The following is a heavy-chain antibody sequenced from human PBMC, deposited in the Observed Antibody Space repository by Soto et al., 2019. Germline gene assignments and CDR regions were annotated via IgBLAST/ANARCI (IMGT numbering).Heavy chain of an antibody. CDR3: ARENCSGGSCYSSLDNWFDP. Sequence: SVKVSCKASGVTFSSYAISWVRQAPGQGLEWMGGIIPIFGTANYAQKFQGRVTITADESTSTAYMELSSLRSEDTAVYYCARENCSGGSCYSSLDNWFDPWGQGTLVTVSS. J-gene: IGHJ5*02. V-gene: IGHV1-69*13. CDR1: GVTFSSYA. D-gene: IGHD2-15*01. CDR2: IIPIFGTA.